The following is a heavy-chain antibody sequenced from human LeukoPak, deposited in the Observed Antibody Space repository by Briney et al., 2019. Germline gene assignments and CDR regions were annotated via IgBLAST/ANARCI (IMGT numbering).Heavy chain of an antibody. D-gene: IGHD6-19*01. CDR1: GFTFSSYG. Sequence: GGSLRLSCAASGFTFSSYGMHWVRQAPGKGLEWVAVIWYDGSNKYYADSVKGRFTISRDNSKNTLYLQMNSLRAEDTAVYYCARDLMVQQWLVYAFDIWGQGTMVTVSS. CDR2: IWYDGSNK. V-gene: IGHV3-33*01. J-gene: IGHJ3*02. CDR3: ARDLMVQQWLVYAFDI.